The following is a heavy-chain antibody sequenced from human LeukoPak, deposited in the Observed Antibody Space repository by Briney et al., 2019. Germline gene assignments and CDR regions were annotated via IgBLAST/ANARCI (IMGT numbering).Heavy chain of an antibody. CDR1: GFTFDDYA. Sequence: GGSLRLSCAASGFTFDDYAMTWVRQAPGKGLEWVSHINWNGGSTDYAESVNVRFTISRDNRKNSLYLQMDSLRAEDTALYYCARDHADYYGSGSYYNAPGYWGQGTLVTVSS. D-gene: IGHD3-10*01. J-gene: IGHJ4*02. CDR3: ARDHADYYGSGSYYNAPGY. CDR2: INWNGGST. V-gene: IGHV3-20*04.